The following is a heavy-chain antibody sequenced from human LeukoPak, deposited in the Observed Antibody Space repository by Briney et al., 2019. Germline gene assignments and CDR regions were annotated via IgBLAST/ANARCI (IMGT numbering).Heavy chain of an antibody. CDR3: ARGTYSSSKYFQH. J-gene: IGHJ1*01. Sequence: GGSLRLSCAASGFTFSSYSMNWVRQAPGRGLEWVSYISSSSSTIYYADSVKGRFTISRDNAKNSLYLQMNSLRAEDTAVYYCARGTYSSSKYFQHWGQGTLVTVSS. CDR1: GFTFSSYS. D-gene: IGHD6-6*01. CDR2: ISSSSSTI. V-gene: IGHV3-48*01.